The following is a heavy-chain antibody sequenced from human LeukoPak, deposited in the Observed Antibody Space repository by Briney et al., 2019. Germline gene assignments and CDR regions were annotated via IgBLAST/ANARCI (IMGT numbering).Heavy chain of an antibody. J-gene: IGHJ6*02. CDR2: IYYSGST. D-gene: IGHD5-12*01. Sequence: SETLPLTCTVSGGSISNGGYYWSWIRQLPGKGLEWIGYIYYSGSTYYNPSLRSRVTISVDTSKNQFSLKLSSVTAADTAVYYCARGGWWLRVYYYYGMDVWGRGTTVTVSS. CDR1: GGSISNGGYY. CDR3: ARGGWWLRVYYYYGMDV. V-gene: IGHV4-31*03.